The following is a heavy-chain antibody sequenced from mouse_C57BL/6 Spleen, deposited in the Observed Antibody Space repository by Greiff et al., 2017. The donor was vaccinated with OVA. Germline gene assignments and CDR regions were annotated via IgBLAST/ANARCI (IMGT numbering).Heavy chain of an antibody. Sequence: QVQLQQPGAELVMPGASVKLSCKASGYTFTSYWMHWVKQRPGQGLEWIGEIDPSDSYTNYNQKFKGKSTLTVDKSSSTAYMQLSSLTSEDSAVYYCARSRLYAMDYWGQGTSGTVSS. J-gene: IGHJ4*01. CDR3: ARSRLYAMDY. CDR2: IDPSDSYT. V-gene: IGHV1-69*01. CDR1: GYTFTSYW.